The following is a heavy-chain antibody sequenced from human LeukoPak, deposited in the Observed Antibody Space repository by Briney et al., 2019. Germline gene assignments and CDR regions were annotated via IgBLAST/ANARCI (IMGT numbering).Heavy chain of an antibody. D-gene: IGHD6-19*01. J-gene: IGHJ6*02. CDR3: ARASLAVAGYYYYGMDV. Sequence: GASVKVSCKASGYTFTSYYMHWVRQAPGQGLEWMGIINPSGGSTSYAQKFQGRVTMTRDTSTSTVYMELSSLRSEDTAVYYCARASLAVAGYYYYGMDVWGQGTTVTVSS. V-gene: IGHV1-46*01. CDR1: GYTFTSYY. CDR2: INPSGGST.